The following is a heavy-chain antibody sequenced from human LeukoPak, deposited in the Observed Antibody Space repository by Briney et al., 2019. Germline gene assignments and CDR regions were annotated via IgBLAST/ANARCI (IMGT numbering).Heavy chain of an antibody. D-gene: IGHD3-22*01. V-gene: IGHV4-31*03. CDR3: ARLYYDSSGYYLDY. CDR1: GGSISSGGYY. J-gene: IGHJ4*02. CDR2: IYYSGST. Sequence: PSQTLSLTCTVSGGSISSGGYYWSWIRQHPGKGLEWIGYIYYSGSTYYNPSLKSRVTMSVDTSKNQFSLKLSSVTAADTAVYYCARLYYDSSGYYLDYWGQGTLVTVSS.